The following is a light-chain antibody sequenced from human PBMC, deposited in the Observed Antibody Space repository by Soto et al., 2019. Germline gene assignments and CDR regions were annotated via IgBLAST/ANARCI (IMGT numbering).Light chain of an antibody. J-gene: IGLJ1*01. Sequence: QSALTQPASVSGSPGQSITISCTGTSSDVGSYNFVSWYQQHPGKAPKLMIYDVYRRPSGISNRFSGSKSGNTASLTISGLQAEDEADYYCSSYTSSSTPYVFGTGTKVTVL. V-gene: IGLV2-14*02. CDR2: DVY. CDR1: SSDVGSYNF. CDR3: SSYTSSSTPYV.